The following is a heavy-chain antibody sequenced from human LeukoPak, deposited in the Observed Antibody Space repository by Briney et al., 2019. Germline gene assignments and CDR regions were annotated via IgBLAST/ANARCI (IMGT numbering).Heavy chain of an antibody. V-gene: IGHV1-8*01. CDR3: ARGMGSGSYSAAYYFDY. CDR1: GYTFTSYD. D-gene: IGHD3-22*01. CDR2: MNPNSGNT. Sequence: ASVKVSCKASGYTFTSYDFTWVRQATGQELEWMGGMNPNSGNTGYGQKFEGRVTMTRNISISTAYMELSSLRSEDTAVYYCARGMGSGSYSAAYYFDYWGQGTLVTVSS. J-gene: IGHJ4*02.